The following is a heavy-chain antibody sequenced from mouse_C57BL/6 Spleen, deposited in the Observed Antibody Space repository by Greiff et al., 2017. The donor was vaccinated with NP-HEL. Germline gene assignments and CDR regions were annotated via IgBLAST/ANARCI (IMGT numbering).Heavy chain of an antibody. CDR2: INYDGSST. CDR3: ARVYDYVFAY. Sequence: EVQVVESEGGLVQPGSSMKLSCTASGFTFSDYYMAWVRQVPEKGLEWVANINYDGSSTYYLDSLKSRFIISRDNAKNILYLQMSSLKSEDTATYYCARVYDYVFAYWGQGTLVTVSA. V-gene: IGHV5-16*01. J-gene: IGHJ3*01. D-gene: IGHD2-4*01. CDR1: GFTFSDYY.